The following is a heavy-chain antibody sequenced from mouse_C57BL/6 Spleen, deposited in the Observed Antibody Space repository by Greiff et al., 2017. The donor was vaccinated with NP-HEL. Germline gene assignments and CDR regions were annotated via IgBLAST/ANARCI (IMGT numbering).Heavy chain of an antibody. CDR2: IYPGDGDT. J-gene: IGHJ2*01. Sequence: VMLVESGPELVKPGASVKISCKASGYAFSSSWMNWVKQRPGKGLEWIGRIYPGDGDTNYNGKFKGKATLTADKSSSTAYMQLSSLTSEDSAVYFCARSTGADFDYWGQGTTLTVSS. CDR1: GYAFSSSW. CDR3: ARSTGADFDY. D-gene: IGHD2-1*01. V-gene: IGHV1-82*01.